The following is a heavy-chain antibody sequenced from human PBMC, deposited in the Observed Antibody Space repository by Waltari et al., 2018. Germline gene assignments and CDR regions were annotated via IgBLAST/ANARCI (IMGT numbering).Heavy chain of an antibody. D-gene: IGHD4-4*01. Sequence: EVQLLESGGGLVQPGGSLRLSCAASGFPFTNYAMTWVRQAPGKGLEWVSAITGSGDNTYYADSVKGRFTISRDNSRDTLYLQMNNLRADDTAIFYCARGQNSRQYHFDYWGQGALVTVSS. J-gene: IGHJ4*02. CDR1: GFPFTNYA. V-gene: IGHV3-23*01. CDR3: ARGQNSRQYHFDY. CDR2: ITGSGDNT.